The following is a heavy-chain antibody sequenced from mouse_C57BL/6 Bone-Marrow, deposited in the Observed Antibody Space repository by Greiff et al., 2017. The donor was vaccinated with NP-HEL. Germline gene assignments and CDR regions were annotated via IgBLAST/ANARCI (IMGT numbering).Heavy chain of an antibody. J-gene: IGHJ3*01. D-gene: IGHD2-5*01. V-gene: IGHV1-81*01. CDR1: GYTFTSSG. Sequence: VQLQQSGAELARPGASVKLSCKASGYTFTSSGISWVKQRTGQGLEWIGEIYPRSGNTYYNEKFKGKATLTADKSSSTAYMELRSLTSEDSAVYFCARSDYSTFAYWGQGTLVTVSA. CDR3: ARSDYSTFAY. CDR2: IYPRSGNT.